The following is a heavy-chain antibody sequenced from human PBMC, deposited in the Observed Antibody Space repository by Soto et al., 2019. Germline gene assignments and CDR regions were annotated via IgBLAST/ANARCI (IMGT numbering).Heavy chain of an antibody. CDR1: GFPFSSYA. Sequence: GGSLRLSCAASGFPFSSYAMSRVRQPPGKGLEWVSAISGSGGSTYYADSVKGRFTISRDNSKNTLYLQMNSLRAEDTAVYYCAKVSFIIVVVTANFDYWGQGTLVTVSS. CDR3: AKVSFIIVVVTANFDY. V-gene: IGHV3-23*01. D-gene: IGHD2-21*02. J-gene: IGHJ4*02. CDR2: ISGSGGST.